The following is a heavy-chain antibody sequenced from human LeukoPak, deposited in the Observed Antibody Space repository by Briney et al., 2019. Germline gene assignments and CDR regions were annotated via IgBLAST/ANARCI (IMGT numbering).Heavy chain of an antibody. J-gene: IGHJ4*02. CDR3: ARGDRTGYFFGN. D-gene: IGHD3-9*01. CDR1: GFTFSSYW. CDR2: INSDGSRR. V-gene: IGHV3-74*01. Sequence: GGSLRLSCAASGFTFSSYWMHWVRQPPGTGLVWVSRINSDGSRRIYADSVKGRFTISRDNAKNTLYLEVNSLRAEDTAVYFCARGDRTGYFFGNWGQGTLVTVSS.